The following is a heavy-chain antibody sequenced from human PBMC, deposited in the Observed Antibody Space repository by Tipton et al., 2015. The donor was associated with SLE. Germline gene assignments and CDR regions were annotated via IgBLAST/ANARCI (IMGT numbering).Heavy chain of an antibody. CDR1: GFTFGDYA. CDR2: IRSKAYGGTT. Sequence: SLRLSCTASGFTFGDYAMSWVRQAPGKGLEWVGFIRSKAYGGTTEYAASVKGRFTISRDDSESIAYLQMNSLKTEDTAVYYCTRSLEMATKNWYFDLWGRGTLVTVSS. D-gene: IGHD5-24*01. CDR3: TRSLEMATKNWYFDL. J-gene: IGHJ2*01. V-gene: IGHV3-49*04.